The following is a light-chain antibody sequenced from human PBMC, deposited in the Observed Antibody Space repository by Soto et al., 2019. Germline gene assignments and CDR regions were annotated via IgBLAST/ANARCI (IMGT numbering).Light chain of an antibody. V-gene: IGKV3-11*01. J-gene: IGKJ4*01. CDR2: DAS. CDR1: QSVSSY. Sequence: EIVLTQSPATLSLSPGERATLSCRASQSVSSYLAWYQQKPGQAPRLLIYDASNRATGIPARFSGSGSGTDFTLTISSLEHEEFAVYYCQQRSNWPRLTFGGGTKVEIK. CDR3: QQRSNWPRLT.